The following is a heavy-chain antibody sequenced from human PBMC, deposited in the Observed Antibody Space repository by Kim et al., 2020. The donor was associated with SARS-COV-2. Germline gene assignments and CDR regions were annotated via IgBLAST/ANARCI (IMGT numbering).Heavy chain of an antibody. CDR1: GFTFSSYG. V-gene: IGHV3-30*18. Sequence: GGSLRLSCAASGFTFSSYGMHWVRQAPGKGLEWVAVISYDGSNKYYADSVKGRFTISRDNSKNTLYLQMNSLRAEDTAVYYCAKGLRHYYYYGMDVWGQGTTVTVSS. CDR3: AKGLRHYYYYGMDV. J-gene: IGHJ6*02. CDR2: ISYDGSNK. D-gene: IGHD3-16*01.